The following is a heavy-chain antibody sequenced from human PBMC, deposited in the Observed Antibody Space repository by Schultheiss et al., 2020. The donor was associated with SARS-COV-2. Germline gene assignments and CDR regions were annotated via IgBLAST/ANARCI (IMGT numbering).Heavy chain of an antibody. D-gene: IGHD1-1*01. CDR1: GFTVSSNY. V-gene: IGHV3-53*01. CDR2: IYSGGST. J-gene: IGHJ4*02. Sequence: GESLKISCAASGFTVSSNYMSWVRQAPGKGLEWVSVIYSGGSTYYADSVKGRFTISRDNSKNTLYLQMNSLRAEDTAVYYCARDRGTGTTAFDYWGQGTLVTVSS. CDR3: ARDRGTGTTAFDY.